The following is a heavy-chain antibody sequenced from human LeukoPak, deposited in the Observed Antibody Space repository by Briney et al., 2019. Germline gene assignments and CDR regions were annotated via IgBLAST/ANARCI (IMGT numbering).Heavy chain of an antibody. CDR1: GFTFSSYA. J-gene: IGHJ3*02. CDR2: ISYDGSNK. D-gene: IGHD3-22*01. V-gene: IGHV3-30-3*01. CDR3: ARDNEPSPHITMIVVDPIPGAFDI. Sequence: PGGSLRLSCAASGFTFSSYAMHWVRQAPGKGLEWVAVISYDGSNKYYADSVKGRFTISRDNSKNTLYLQMNSLRAEDTAVYYCARDNEPSPHITMIVVDPIPGAFDIWGQGTMDTVSS.